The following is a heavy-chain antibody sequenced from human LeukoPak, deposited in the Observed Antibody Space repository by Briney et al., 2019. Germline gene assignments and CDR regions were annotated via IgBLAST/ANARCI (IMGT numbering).Heavy chain of an antibody. D-gene: IGHD1-20*01. V-gene: IGHV3-23*01. J-gene: IGHJ4*02. Sequence: GGSLGLSCAASGFTFSSYAMSWVRQAPGKGLEWVSAISGSGGSTYYADSVKGRFTISRDNFKNTLYLQMNSLRAEDTAVYYCAKDGPPYNWNDNYFDYWGQGTLVTVSS. CDR3: AKDGPPYNWNDNYFDY. CDR1: GFTFSSYA. CDR2: ISGSGGST.